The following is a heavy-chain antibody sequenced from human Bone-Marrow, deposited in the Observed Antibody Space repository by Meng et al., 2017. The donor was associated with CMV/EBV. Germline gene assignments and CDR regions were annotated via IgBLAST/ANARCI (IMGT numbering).Heavy chain of an antibody. D-gene: IGHD6-13*01. CDR3: ARRRIAAAGQRMRRWFDP. Sequence: SFSRYYWRLTRQPPGKGLGWIGEINHSGSTNYNPSLKSRVTISVDTSKNQFSLKLSSVTAAYTAVYYCARRRIAAAGQRMRRWFDPWGQGTLVTVSS. J-gene: IGHJ5*02. V-gene: IGHV4-34*01. CDR1: SFSRYY. CDR2: INHSGST.